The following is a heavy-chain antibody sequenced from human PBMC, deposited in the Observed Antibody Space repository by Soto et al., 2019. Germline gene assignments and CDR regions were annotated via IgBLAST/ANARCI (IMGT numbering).Heavy chain of an antibody. CDR2: IRSKANSYAT. CDR3: MEVTGGIDY. CDR1: GFTFSGSA. D-gene: IGHD2-21*02. V-gene: IGHV3-73*01. Sequence: GSLILSCAASGFTFSGSAMHWVRQASGKGLEWVGRIRSKANSYATAYATSVKGRFTISRDDSKNTAYLQVNSMKTADTAAYYCMEVTGGIDYWGQGTLVTVSS. J-gene: IGHJ4*02.